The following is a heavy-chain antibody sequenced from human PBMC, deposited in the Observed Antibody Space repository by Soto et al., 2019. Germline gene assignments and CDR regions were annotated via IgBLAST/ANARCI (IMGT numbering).Heavy chain of an antibody. D-gene: IGHD3-22*01. Sequence: GESLKISCQGSGYSFTSYWIGWVRQMPGKGLEWMGIIYPGDSDTRYSPSFQGQVTISADKSISTAYLRWSSLKASDTAMYYCARRGYYDSSGPYAFDIWGQGTMVTVSS. CDR3: ARRGYYDSSGPYAFDI. V-gene: IGHV5-51*01. CDR1: GYSFTSYW. CDR2: IYPGDSDT. J-gene: IGHJ3*02.